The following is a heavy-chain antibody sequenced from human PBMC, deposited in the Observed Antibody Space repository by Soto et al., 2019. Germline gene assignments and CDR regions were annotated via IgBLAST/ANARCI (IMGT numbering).Heavy chain of an antibody. D-gene: IGHD4-17*01. Sequence: GASVKVSCKASGYTFTGYYIHWVRQAPGQGLEWMGWINPNSGGTNYAQKFQGRVTMTRDTSISTAYMELSRLRSDDTAVYYCARDVGNGHSHNFDYWGQGPLVTLSS. J-gene: IGHJ4*02. CDR1: GYTFTGYY. CDR3: ARDVGNGHSHNFDY. V-gene: IGHV1-2*02. CDR2: INPNSGGT.